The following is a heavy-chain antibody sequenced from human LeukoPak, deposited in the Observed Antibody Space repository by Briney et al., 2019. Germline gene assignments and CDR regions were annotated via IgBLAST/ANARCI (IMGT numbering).Heavy chain of an antibody. CDR3: ARARYSSSWYTPLDY. CDR1: GFTFSSYW. J-gene: IGHJ4*02. D-gene: IGHD6-13*01. V-gene: IGHV3-7*01. Sequence: GGSLRLSCAASGFTFSSYWMSWVRQAPGKGLEWVANIKQDGSEKYYVDSVKGRFTISRDNAKNSLYLQMNSLRAEDTAVYYRARARYSSSWYTPLDYWGQGTLVTVSS. CDR2: IKQDGSEK.